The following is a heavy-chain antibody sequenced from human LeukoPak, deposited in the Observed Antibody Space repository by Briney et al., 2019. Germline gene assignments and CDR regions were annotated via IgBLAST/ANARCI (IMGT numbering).Heavy chain of an antibody. J-gene: IGHJ3*02. V-gene: IGHV3-7*01. CDR2: IKQDGSEK. CDR1: EFSFSNYW. Sequence: GGSLRLSCAVFEFSFSNYWMSWVRQAPGRGLEWVAIIKQDGSEKYYADSVRGRFTISRDDSKNTLYLQMNSLRAEDAAVYYCARDPARSFDIWGQGTMVTVSS. CDR3: ARDPARSFDI.